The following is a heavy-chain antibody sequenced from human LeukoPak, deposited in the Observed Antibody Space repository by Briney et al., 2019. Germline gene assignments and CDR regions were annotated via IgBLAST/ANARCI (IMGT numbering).Heavy chain of an antibody. CDR1: GYTFTNYY. Sequence: GASVKVSCKASGYTFTNYYMHWVRQAPGQGLEGMGLINPSGGSTSYAQKFQGRVTITADESTSTAYMELSSLRSEDTAVYYCARDKGIAVAGGVAYYWYFDLWGRGTLVTVSS. CDR2: INPSGGST. V-gene: IGHV1-46*01. D-gene: IGHD6-19*01. CDR3: ARDKGIAVAGGVAYYWYFDL. J-gene: IGHJ2*01.